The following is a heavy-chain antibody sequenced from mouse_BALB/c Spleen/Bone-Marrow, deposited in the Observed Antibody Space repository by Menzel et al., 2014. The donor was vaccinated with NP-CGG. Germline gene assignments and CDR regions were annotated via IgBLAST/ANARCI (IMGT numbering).Heavy chain of an antibody. CDR2: IDPANGNT. V-gene: IGHV14-3*02. Sequence: EVKLVESGAELVKPGASVKLSCTASGFNIKDTYMHWVKQRPERGLEWIGRIDPANGNTKYDPKFQGKATITADTSSNTAYLQLSSLTSEDTAVYYCATMITDWYFDVWGAGTTVTVSS. CDR1: GFNIKDTY. CDR3: ATMITDWYFDV. D-gene: IGHD2-4*01. J-gene: IGHJ1*01.